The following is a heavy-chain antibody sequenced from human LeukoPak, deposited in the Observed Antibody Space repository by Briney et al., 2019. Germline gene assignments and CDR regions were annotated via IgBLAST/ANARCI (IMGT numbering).Heavy chain of an antibody. CDR3: ARDRSIAALDWFDP. V-gene: IGHV1-18*01. J-gene: IGHJ5*02. CDR2: IYSYNGNT. CDR1: GYTFTSYG. D-gene: IGHD6-6*01. Sequence: ASVKVSCKASGYTFTSYGVSWVRQAPGQGLEWMGWIYSYNGNTNYAQKFQGRITLTTDTSSSTAYMELRSLRSDDTAVYYCARDRSIAALDWFDPWGQGTLVTVSS.